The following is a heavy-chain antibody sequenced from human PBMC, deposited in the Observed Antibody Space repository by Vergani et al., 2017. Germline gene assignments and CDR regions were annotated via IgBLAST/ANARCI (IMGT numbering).Heavy chain of an antibody. D-gene: IGHD3-10*01. V-gene: IGHV5-51*01. CDR1: GYSFTSYW. Sequence: EVQLVQSGAEVKKPGESLTISCKGSGYSFTSYWIGWVRQMPGKGLEWMGIIYPGDSDTRYSPSFQGQVTISADKSISTAYLQWSSLKASDTAMYYCARLVTMVRGVISKYDAFDIWGQGTMVTVSS. CDR2: IYPGDSDT. J-gene: IGHJ3*02. CDR3: ARLVTMVRGVISKYDAFDI.